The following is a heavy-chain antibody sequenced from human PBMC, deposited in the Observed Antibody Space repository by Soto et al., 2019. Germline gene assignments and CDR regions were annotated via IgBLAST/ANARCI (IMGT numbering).Heavy chain of an antibody. CDR2: ISGSGDGT. CDR3: AGPGYSSQDY. D-gene: IGHD5-18*01. Sequence: GSLRLSCAASGFTFSIFALSWVRQAPGKGLEWVSAISGSGDGTDYADSVKGRFTISRDNSKNTLYLQMNSLRAEDTAVYYCAGPGYSSQDYWGQGALVTVSS. V-gene: IGHV3-23*01. J-gene: IGHJ4*02. CDR1: GFTFSIFA.